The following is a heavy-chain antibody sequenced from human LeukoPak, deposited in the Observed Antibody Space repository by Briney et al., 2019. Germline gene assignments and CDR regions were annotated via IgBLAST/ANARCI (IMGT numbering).Heavy chain of an antibody. CDR1: GFTFSSYW. J-gene: IGHJ4*02. D-gene: IGHD6-6*01. V-gene: IGHV3-21*01. Sequence: PGGSLRLSCAASGFTFSSYWMHWVRQAPGKGLEGVSSINNVGSHIYYVDSVKGRFTISRDNAKNSLYLQMNSLRAEDTAVYYCARPSDIAARPWVWDYWGQGTLVTVSS. CDR2: INNVGSHI. CDR3: ARPSDIAARPWVWDY.